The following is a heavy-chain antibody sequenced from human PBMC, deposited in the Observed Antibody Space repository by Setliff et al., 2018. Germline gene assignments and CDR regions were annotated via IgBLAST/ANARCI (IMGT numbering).Heavy chain of an antibody. CDR2: IIGSGIST. CDR3: AKSPHDFWSGRVFFDY. J-gene: IGHJ4*01. Sequence: GGSLRLSCAASEFIFKNYIMTWVRQAPGKGLEWVSTIIGSGISTYYSDSVQGRFTISRDNHKNTLHLQMNSLRVEDTAIYYCAKSPHDFWSGRVFFDYWGQGMLVTVSS. CDR1: EFIFKNYI. D-gene: IGHD3-3*01. V-gene: IGHV3-23*01.